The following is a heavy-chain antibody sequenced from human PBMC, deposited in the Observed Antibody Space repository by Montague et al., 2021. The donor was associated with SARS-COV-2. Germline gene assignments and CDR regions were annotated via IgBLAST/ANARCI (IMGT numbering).Heavy chain of an antibody. V-gene: IGHV4-61*09. D-gene: IGHD4-17*01. CDR3: ARDPHDYGWFDP. CDR2: IYSTVIT. CDR1: GGSIGSASYY. J-gene: IGHJ5*02. Sequence: TLSLTCTVSGGSIGSASYYWSWIRQPAGKGLEWIGHIYSTVITNYNPSLKSRVTISVNLSKNQFSLKMTSVTAADTAVYYCARDPHDYGWFDPWGQGTLVSVS.